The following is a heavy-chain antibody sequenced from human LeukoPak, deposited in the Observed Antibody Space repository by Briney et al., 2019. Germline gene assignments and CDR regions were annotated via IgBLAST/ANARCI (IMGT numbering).Heavy chain of an antibody. CDR3: ARDEDYVWGSYRLDY. CDR2: ISSSSSYI. J-gene: IGHJ4*02. CDR1: GFTFSSYS. Sequence: GGSLRLSCAASGFTFSSYSTNWVRQAPGKGLEWVSSISSSSSYIYYADSVKGRFTISRDNAKNSLYLQMNSLRAEDTAVYYCARDEDYVWGSYRLDYWGQGTLVTVSS. V-gene: IGHV3-21*01. D-gene: IGHD3-16*02.